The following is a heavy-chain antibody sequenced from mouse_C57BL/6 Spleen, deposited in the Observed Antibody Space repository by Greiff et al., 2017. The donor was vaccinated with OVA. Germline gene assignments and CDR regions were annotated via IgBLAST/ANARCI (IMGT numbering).Heavy chain of an antibody. Sequence: VQLQQSGAELVKPGASVKISCKASGYAFRSYWMNWVKQRPGKGLEWIGQIYPGDGDTNYNGKFKGKATLTADKSSSTAYMQLSSLTSEDSAVYFCARREAAQSPYAMDYWGQGTSVTVSS. D-gene: IGHD3-2*02. V-gene: IGHV1-80*01. J-gene: IGHJ4*01. CDR2: IYPGDGDT. CDR3: ARREAAQSPYAMDY. CDR1: GYAFRSYW.